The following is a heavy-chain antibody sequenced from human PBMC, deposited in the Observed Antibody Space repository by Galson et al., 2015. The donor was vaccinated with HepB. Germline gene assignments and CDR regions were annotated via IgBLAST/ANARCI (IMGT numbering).Heavy chain of an antibody. D-gene: IGHD4/OR15-4a*01. CDR2: ISSYGGNT. CDR3: ARDRDYRFDF. V-gene: IGHV1-18*04. CDR1: GYTFTSNG. J-gene: IGHJ4*02. Sequence: SVKVSCKASGYTFTSNGISWVRQTPGQGLEWLGWISSYGGNTKYAQKYQGRITLTRDTSTSTAYLELRSLRSDDTAVYYCARDRDYRFDFWGRGTLVTVSS.